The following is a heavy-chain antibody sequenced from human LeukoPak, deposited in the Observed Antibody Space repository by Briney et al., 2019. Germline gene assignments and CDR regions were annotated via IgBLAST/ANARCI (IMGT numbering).Heavy chain of an antibody. CDR2: IYYSGST. Sequence: SETLSLTCTVSGGSISSYYWSWIRQPPGKGLEWIGSIYYSGSTYYNPSLKSRVTISVDTSKNQFSLKLSSVTAADTAVYYCARAPMVRGVIGYFDYWGQGTLVTVSS. J-gene: IGHJ4*02. CDR3: ARAPMVRGVIGYFDY. CDR1: GGSISSYY. D-gene: IGHD3-10*01. V-gene: IGHV4-59*12.